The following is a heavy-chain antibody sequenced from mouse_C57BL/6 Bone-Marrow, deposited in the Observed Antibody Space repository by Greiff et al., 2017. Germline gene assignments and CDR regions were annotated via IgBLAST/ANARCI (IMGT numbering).Heavy chain of an antibody. CDR2: IDPETGGT. CDR3: KRTTGRAWVAY. J-gene: IGHJ3*01. Sequence: QVQLKQSGAELVRPGASVTLSCKASGYTFTDYEMHWVKQTPVHGLEWIGAIDPETGGTAYNQKFKGKAILTADKSSSKAYMELRSLTSEDSAGEYGKRTTGRAWVAYWGQGTLVTVSA. D-gene: IGHD4-1*02. V-gene: IGHV1-15*01. CDR1: GYTFTDYE.